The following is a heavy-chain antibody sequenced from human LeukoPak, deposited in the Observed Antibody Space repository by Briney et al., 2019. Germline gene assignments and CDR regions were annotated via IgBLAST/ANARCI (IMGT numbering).Heavy chain of an antibody. D-gene: IGHD3-3*01. CDR1: GFTFSGYE. J-gene: IGHJ4*02. V-gene: IGHV3-48*03. CDR3: ARENSIFGVVTGYDFDY. CDR2: ISSSGSTT. Sequence: QPGGSLRLSCAASGFTFSGYEMNWVRQAPGKGLEWVWYISSSGSTTYNAYSVKGQFTISRDNAKNSLYLQINNLRPEDTAVYYCARENSIFGVVTGYDFDYWGRETPVTVSS.